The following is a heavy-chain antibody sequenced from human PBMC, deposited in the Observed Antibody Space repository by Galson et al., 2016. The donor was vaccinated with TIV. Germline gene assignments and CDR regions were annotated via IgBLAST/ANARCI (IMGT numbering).Heavy chain of an antibody. Sequence: SLRLSCAASGFSFSSYGMHWVRQAPGKGLEWVAVILYDRSNKYYADSVKGRFTISRDNSKNTVSLLMNSLRAEDTAVYYCAKDPSIYGDYLLAYFDYWGQGTLVSVSS. CDR2: ILYDRSNK. D-gene: IGHD4-17*01. J-gene: IGHJ4*02. CDR3: AKDPSIYGDYLLAYFDY. V-gene: IGHV3-30*18. CDR1: GFSFSSYG.